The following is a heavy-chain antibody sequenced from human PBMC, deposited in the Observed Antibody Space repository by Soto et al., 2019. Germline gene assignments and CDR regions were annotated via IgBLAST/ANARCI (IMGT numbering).Heavy chain of an antibody. CDR1: GDSISTVDYF. J-gene: IGHJ5*01. CDR3: ARGRYCLTGRCFPNWFDS. Sequence: PSETLSLTCSASGDSISTVDYFWAWIRQTPGQALEYIGYIYKSTTTYYNPPFESRVAISLDTSKSQFSLTVTSVTAADTAVYFCARGRYCLTGRCFPNWFDSWGQGTLVTVSS. V-gene: IGHV4-30-4*01. CDR2: IYKSTTT. D-gene: IGHD2-15*01.